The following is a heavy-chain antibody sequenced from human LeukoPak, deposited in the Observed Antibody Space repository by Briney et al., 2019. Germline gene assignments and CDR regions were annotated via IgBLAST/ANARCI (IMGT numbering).Heavy chain of an antibody. V-gene: IGHV3-23*01. CDR3: ARSVLLDPWGAFDV. Sequence: GGSLRLSCAASGFTFSSYAMSWVRQAPGKGLEWVSAISGSGGSTYYADSVKGRSTISRDISKNTLYLQMDSLRAEDTALYFCARSVLLDPWGAFDVWGQGTMVTVSS. CDR2: ISGSGGST. J-gene: IGHJ3*01. CDR1: GFTFSSYA. D-gene: IGHD1-1*01.